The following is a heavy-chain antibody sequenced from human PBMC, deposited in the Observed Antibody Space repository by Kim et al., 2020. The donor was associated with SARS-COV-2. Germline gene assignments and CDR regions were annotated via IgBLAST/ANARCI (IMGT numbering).Heavy chain of an antibody. CDR2: ISYDGSNK. Sequence: GGSLRLSCAASGFTFSSYAMHWVRQAPGKGLEWVAVISYDGSNKYYADSVKGRFTISRDNSKNTLYLQMNSLRAEDTAVYYCARDGCSSTSCYVVDYWGQGTLVTVSS. CDR3: ARDGCSSTSCYVVDY. J-gene: IGHJ4*02. CDR1: GFTFSSYA. D-gene: IGHD2-2*01. V-gene: IGHV3-30-3*01.